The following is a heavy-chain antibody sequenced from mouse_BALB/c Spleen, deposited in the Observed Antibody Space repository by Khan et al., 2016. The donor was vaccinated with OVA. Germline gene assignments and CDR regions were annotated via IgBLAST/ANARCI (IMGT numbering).Heavy chain of an antibody. J-gene: IGHJ4*01. Sequence: QVQLQQSGPELVKPGAFVKISCKASGYTFTSYNINWVKQRPGQGLEWIGWIYPGDGDTKYNEKFKGKATLTADQSSTTAYMQLSSVTSENSAVYFCAREGLRGVGLDYWGQGTSVTVSS. CDR2: IYPGDGDT. V-gene: IGHV1S56*01. CDR3: AREGLRGVGLDY. D-gene: IGHD2-4*01. CDR1: GYTFTSYN.